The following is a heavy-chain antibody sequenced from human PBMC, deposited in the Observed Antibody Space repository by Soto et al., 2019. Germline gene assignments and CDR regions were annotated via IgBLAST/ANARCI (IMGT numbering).Heavy chain of an antibody. CDR2: VYSSGTT. J-gene: IGHJ4*02. CDR3: ARDIGSYAYAEGY. CDR1: GGSINSYW. V-gene: IGHV4-4*07. Sequence: SETLSLTCSVSGGSINSYWWSWIRQPAGKGLEWIGRVYSSGTTDYNPSLNSRATMSVETSKNQFSLKLTSVTAADTAVHYCARDIGSYAYAEGYWGQGIQVTVSS. D-gene: IGHD2-2*01.